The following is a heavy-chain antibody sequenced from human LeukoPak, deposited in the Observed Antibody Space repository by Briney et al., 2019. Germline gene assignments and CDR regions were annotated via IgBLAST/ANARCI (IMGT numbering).Heavy chain of an antibody. CDR2: IYPDDSDT. CDR1: GYTFTTYW. D-gene: IGHD3-10*01. V-gene: IGHV5-51*01. J-gene: IGHJ6*02. CDR3: ARLGGDTYYFGSASYPNWYFDL. Sequence: GESLKISCQASGYTFTTYWIGWVRQMPGKGLECMGIIYPDDSDTTYSPSFQGQVTISADKSFSTAYLQWSSLKASDTAIYYCARLGGDTYYFGSASYPNWYFDLWGQGTTVTVSS.